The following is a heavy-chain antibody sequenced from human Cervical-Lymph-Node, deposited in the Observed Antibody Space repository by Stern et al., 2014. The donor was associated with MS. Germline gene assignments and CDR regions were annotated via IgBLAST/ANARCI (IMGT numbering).Heavy chain of an antibody. J-gene: IGHJ5*02. CDR2: IIPILGLA. CDR1: GGTFSSSYA. CDR3: ARGVVSNRAAATLHNLFDP. D-gene: IGHD2-15*01. Sequence: QVQLGQSGAEVKKPGSSMNVSCKTSGGTFSSSYAITLMRQAPGQGLEWMGRIIPILGLANYAQKFQGRVIITADKSTSTTYMELSSLRSEDTAVYYCARGVVSNRAAATLHNLFDPWGQGTLVTVSS. V-gene: IGHV1-69*09.